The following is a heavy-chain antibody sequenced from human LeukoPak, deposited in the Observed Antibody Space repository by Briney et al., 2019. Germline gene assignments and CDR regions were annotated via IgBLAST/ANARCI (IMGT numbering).Heavy chain of an antibody. D-gene: IGHD3-10*01. CDR2: ISAGGGAT. V-gene: IGHV3-23*01. Sequence: GGSLRLSCAASGFTFSSYAMTWVRQAPGKGPEWVSAISAGGGATYYADSVKGRFTLSRDSSKNTLYLQMNSLRTEDTAVYYCAKVPGSGTYFPYYFDSWGQGTLVTVSS. CDR1: GFTFSSYA. J-gene: IGHJ4*02. CDR3: AKVPGSGTYFPYYFDS.